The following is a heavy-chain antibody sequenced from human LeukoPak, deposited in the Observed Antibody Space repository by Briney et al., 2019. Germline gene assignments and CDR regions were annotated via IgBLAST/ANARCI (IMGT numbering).Heavy chain of an antibody. Sequence: HTGKSLRLSCAACGFTFNNYGMHWVRQAPGKGLEWVAVISYDGGNKHYPDSVKGRFTISRDISTDTLWLQMDSLRTEDTAVYYCAKGPLRGTAAAIDYWGQGTLVTVSS. J-gene: IGHJ4*02. CDR3: AKGPLRGTAAAIDY. CDR1: GFTFNNYG. CDR2: ISYDGGNK. V-gene: IGHV3-30*18. D-gene: IGHD2-2*01.